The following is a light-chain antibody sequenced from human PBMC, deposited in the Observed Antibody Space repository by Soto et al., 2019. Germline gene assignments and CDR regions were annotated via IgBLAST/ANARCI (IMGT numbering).Light chain of an antibody. V-gene: IGKV3-15*01. CDR1: QSVSSN. CDR3: QQYHNWPLT. Sequence: EIVMTQSPATLSVSLGGRATLSCRASQSVSSNLAWYQQKPGQAPGLLIYGASTRATGVPARFSGSGSGTDFTLTISSLQSEDFAIYYCQQYHNWPLTFGQGTKVDIK. CDR2: GAS. J-gene: IGKJ1*01.